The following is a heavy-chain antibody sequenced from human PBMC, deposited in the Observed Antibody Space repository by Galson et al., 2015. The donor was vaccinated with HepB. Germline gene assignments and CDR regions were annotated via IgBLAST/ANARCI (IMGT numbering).Heavy chain of an antibody. D-gene: IGHD4-17*01. V-gene: IGHV3-30-3*01. Sequence: SLRLSCAASGFTFSSYAMHWVRQAPGKGLEWVAVISYDGSNKYYADSVKGRFTISRDNSKNTLYLQMNSLRAEDTAVYYCARDRSVTTHYYYYMDVWGKGTTVTVSS. CDR2: ISYDGSNK. CDR1: GFTFSSYA. CDR3: ARDRSVTTHYYYYMDV. J-gene: IGHJ6*03.